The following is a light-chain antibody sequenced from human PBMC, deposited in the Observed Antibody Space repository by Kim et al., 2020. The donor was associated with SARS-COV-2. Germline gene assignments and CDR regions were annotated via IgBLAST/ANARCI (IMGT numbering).Light chain of an antibody. CDR1: SSDIGSYNL. CDR2: EVS. J-gene: IGLJ2*01. Sequence: QSALTQPASVSGSPGQSITISCTGTSSDIGSYNLVSWCQQHPGKAPKLMIYEVSKRPSGVSNRFSGSESGNTASLTISGLQAEDEADYYCCSYLGSRGVFGGGTQLTVL. CDR3: CSYLGSRGV. V-gene: IGLV2-23*02.